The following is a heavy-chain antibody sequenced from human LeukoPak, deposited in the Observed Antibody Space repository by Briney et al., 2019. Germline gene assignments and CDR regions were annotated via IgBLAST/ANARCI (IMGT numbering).Heavy chain of an antibody. CDR3: ARAEVYDYVWGSYGTPYGMDV. J-gene: IGHJ6*02. CDR1: GFTFSSYG. CDR2: IWYDGSNK. Sequence: GRSLRLSCAASGFTFSSYGMHWVRQAPGKGLEWVAVIWYDGSNKYYADSVKGRFTISRDNSKNTLYLQMNSLRAEDTAVYYCARAEVYDYVWGSYGTPYGMDVWGQGTTVTVSS. D-gene: IGHD3-16*01. V-gene: IGHV3-33*01.